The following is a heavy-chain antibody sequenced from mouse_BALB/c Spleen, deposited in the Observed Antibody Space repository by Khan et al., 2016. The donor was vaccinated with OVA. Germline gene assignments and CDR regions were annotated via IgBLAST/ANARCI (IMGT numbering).Heavy chain of an antibody. Sequence: QVQLQQSGPGLVAPSQSLSITCTISGFSFTNYGVHWVRQPPGKGLEWLVVIWSDGSTTYNSAPKSRLSISKDNSKSQVFLKINSLQTDDTAMYFCARQPYYHYNIMDYWGQGTSVTVSS. CDR2: IWSDGST. V-gene: IGHV2-6-1*01. D-gene: IGHD2-10*01. J-gene: IGHJ4*01. CDR3: ARQPYYHYNIMDY. CDR1: GFSFTNYG.